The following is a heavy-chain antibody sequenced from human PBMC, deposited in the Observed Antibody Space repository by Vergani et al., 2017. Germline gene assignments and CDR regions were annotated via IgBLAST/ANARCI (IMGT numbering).Heavy chain of an antibody. CDR2: NYYSGST. D-gene: IGHD6-19*01. CDR1: GASIRSSNYY. Sequence: QLQLQESGPGLVKPSATLSLTCSVSGASIRSSNYYWGWIRQPPGKGLEWIAGNYYSGSTYYNPSLKSRVTISVDTSKNQFSLKLSSVTAADTAVYFCAKHSTVEWLVKLGWIDPWGQGILVTVSS. CDR3: AKHSTVEWLVKLGWIDP. J-gene: IGHJ5*02. V-gene: IGHV4-39*01.